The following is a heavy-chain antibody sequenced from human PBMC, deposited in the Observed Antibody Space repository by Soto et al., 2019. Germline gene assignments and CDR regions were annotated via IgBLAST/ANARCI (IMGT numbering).Heavy chain of an antibody. CDR2: IYYSGST. CDR3: ARTPLSVWGSYRPNSPFDY. CDR1: GGSISSGDYY. D-gene: IGHD3-16*02. J-gene: IGHJ4*02. Sequence: TLSLTCTVSGGSISSGDYYWSWIRQPPGKGLEWIGYIYYSGSTYYNPSLKSRVTISVDTSKNQFSLKLSSVTAADTAVYYCARTPLSVWGSYRPNSPFDYWGQGTLVTVSS. V-gene: IGHV4-30-4*01.